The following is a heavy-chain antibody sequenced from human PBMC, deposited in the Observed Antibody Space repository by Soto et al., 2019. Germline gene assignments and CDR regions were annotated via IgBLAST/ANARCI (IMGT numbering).Heavy chain of an antibody. V-gene: IGHV3-30-3*01. J-gene: IGHJ4*01. CDR1: GFTFSNCA. CDR3: AAAFLAAEIDF. D-gene: IGHD6-13*01. Sequence: GGSLRLSCAASGFTFSNCAMHWIRQAPGRGLEWVALISNDGTNKYYADSVKGRLTISRDNSKSILYLQVNSLRAEDTALYYCAAAFLAAEIDFWGHGTLVTVSS. CDR2: ISNDGTNK.